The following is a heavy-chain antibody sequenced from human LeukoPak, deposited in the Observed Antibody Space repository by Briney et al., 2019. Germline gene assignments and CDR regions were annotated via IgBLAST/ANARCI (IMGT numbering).Heavy chain of an antibody. CDR3: ARYSGSYSGFDY. CDR1: GGSISSYY. J-gene: IGHJ4*02. CDR2: IYYSGSI. V-gene: IGHV4-59*08. D-gene: IGHD1-26*01. Sequence: PSETLSLTCTVSGGSISSYYWSWIRQPPGKGLEWIGYIYYSGSINYNPSHKSRVTISVDASKNQFSLKLRSVTAADTAVYYCARYSGSYSGFDYWGQGTLVTVSS.